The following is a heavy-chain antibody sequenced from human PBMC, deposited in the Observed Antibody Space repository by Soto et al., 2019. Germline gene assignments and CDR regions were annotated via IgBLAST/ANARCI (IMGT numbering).Heavy chain of an antibody. CDR2: TRNKANSYTT. V-gene: IGHV3-72*01. D-gene: IGHD4-17*01. CDR1: GFTFSDHY. J-gene: IGHJ4*02. Sequence: GGSLRLSCAASGFTFSDHYMDWVRQAPGKGLEWVGRTRNKANSYTTEYAASVKGRFTISRDDSKNSLYLQMNSLKTEDTAVYYCAREVSYGDYVPRGDYFDYWGQGTLVTVSS. CDR3: AREVSYGDYVPRGDYFDY.